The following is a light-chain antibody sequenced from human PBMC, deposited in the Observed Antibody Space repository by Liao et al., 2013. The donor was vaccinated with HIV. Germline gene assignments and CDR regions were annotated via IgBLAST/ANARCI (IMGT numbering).Light chain of an antibody. CDR1: NIGSKS. CDR3: QAWDSSTEV. J-gene: IGLJ3*02. Sequence: SYELTQPPSVSVAPGETARIACGGDNIGSKSVHWYQQKPGQAPVLVIHYDSNRPSGIPERFSGFNSGNTATLTISGTQAMDEADYYCQAWDSSTEVFGGGTKLTVL. V-gene: IGLV3-21*01. CDR2: YDS.